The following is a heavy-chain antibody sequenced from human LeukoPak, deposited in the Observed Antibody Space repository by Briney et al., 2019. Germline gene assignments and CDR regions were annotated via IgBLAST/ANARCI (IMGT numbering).Heavy chain of an antibody. CDR1: RYSISIAYS. Sequence: SETLSLTCSVSRYSISIAYSWTWIRQPPGKGLEWIGYIYYSGSAYYNPSLKSRFTISVDTSKNQFSLKLTSVTAADTAVYYCARAVVSVTTGGYLDYWGQGTLVTVSS. CDR3: ARAVVSVTTGGYLDY. J-gene: IGHJ4*02. CDR2: IYYSGSA. D-gene: IGHD4-17*01. V-gene: IGHV4-30-4*07.